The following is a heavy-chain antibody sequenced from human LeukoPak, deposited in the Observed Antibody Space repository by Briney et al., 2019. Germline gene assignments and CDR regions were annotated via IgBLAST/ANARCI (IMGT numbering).Heavy chain of an antibody. CDR2: ISGTSSAK. V-gene: IGHV3-48*01. Sequence: GGSLRLSCAASGFTLSNYGMNWVRQAPGTGLEWVSYISGTSSAKNYADSVKGRFTISRDNAKKLLYLQMNSLRVEDTAVYYCARGGAARPDYWGQGTLVTVSS. D-gene: IGHD6-6*01. J-gene: IGHJ4*02. CDR3: ARGGAARPDY. CDR1: GFTLSNYG.